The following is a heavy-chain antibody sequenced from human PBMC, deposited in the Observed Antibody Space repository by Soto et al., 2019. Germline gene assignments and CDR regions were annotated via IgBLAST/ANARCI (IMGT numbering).Heavy chain of an antibody. J-gene: IGHJ4*02. CDR1: GGSISSSSYY. Sequence: SETLSLTCTVSGGSISSSSYYWGWIRQPPGKGLEWIGSIYYSGSTYYNPSLKSRVTISVDTSKNQFSLKLSSVTAADTAVYYCARHYQAAAGISPFDYWGQGTLVTVSS. D-gene: IGHD6-13*01. V-gene: IGHV4-39*01. CDR3: ARHYQAAAGISPFDY. CDR2: IYYSGST.